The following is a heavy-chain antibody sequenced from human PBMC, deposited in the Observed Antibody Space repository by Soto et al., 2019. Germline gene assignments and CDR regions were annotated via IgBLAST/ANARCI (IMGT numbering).Heavy chain of an antibody. CDR2: LSGNSGTT. CDR1: GFTFSPYA. Sequence: VQLLESGGGLVQPGGSLRLSGAASGFTFSPYAMAWVRQAPGKGLDGVSALSGNSGTTYSADSVKGRFTISRDNSRNTLYLQMSSLRADDTALYYCAKGSKFTIFSPNDYWGQGTLVTVSS. V-gene: IGHV3-23*01. D-gene: IGHD3-3*01. CDR3: AKGSKFTIFSPNDY. J-gene: IGHJ4*02.